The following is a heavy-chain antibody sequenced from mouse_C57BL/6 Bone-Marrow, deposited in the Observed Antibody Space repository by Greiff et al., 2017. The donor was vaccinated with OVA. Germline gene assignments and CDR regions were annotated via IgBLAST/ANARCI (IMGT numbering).Heavy chain of an antibody. D-gene: IGHD1-1*01. CDR1: GYTFTNYW. V-gene: IGHV1-59*01. CDR2: IAPSDSYI. CDR3: AHYGIRLSLHY. J-gene: IGHJ2*02. Sequence: QVQLQQPGAELVRPGTSVKLSCKASGYTFTNYWMHWVKQRPGQGLEWIGVIAPSDSYIKYNQKFKGRATLTVDTSSSTAYMHLRSLTSEDSAVYSCAHYGIRLSLHYWGQGTSLTVSS.